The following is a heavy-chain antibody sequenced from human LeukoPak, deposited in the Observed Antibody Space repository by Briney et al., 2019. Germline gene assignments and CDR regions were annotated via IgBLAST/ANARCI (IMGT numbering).Heavy chain of an antibody. CDR3: ATGVYYDILTGYYNEDY. V-gene: IGHV3-66*01. D-gene: IGHD3-9*01. Sequence: GGSLRLSCAASGFTVSSNYMSWVRQAPGKGLEWVSVIYSGGSTYYADSVKGRFTISRDNAKNSLYRQMNSLRAEDTAVYYCATGVYYDILTGYYNEDYWGQGTLVTVSS. CDR2: IYSGGST. J-gene: IGHJ4*02. CDR1: GFTVSSNY.